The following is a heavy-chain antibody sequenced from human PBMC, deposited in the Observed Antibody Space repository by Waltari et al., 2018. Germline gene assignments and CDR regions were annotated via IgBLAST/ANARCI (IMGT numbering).Heavy chain of an antibody. V-gene: IGHV4-4*07. J-gene: IGHJ6*03. CDR3: ARDGYCSSTSRRYYYMDV. CDR2: IYTSGST. CDR1: GGSISSYY. Sequence: QVQLQESGPGLVKPSETLSLTCTVSGGSISSYYWSWIRQPAGKGLEWIGRIYTSGSTNYNPSRKSRVTMSVDTSKNQFSLKLSSVTAADTAVYYCARDGYCSSTSRRYYYMDVWGKGTTVTISS. D-gene: IGHD2-2*01.